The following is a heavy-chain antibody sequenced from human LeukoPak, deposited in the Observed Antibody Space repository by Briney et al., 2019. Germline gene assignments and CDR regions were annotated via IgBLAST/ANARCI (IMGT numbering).Heavy chain of an antibody. CDR2: ISSSGGTI. V-gene: IGHV3-48*03. D-gene: IGHD2-15*01. Sequence: GGSLRLSCAASGFTFSSYEMNWVRQAPGKGLEWISHISSSGGTIYYADSVNGRFIISRDNARNSLYLQMNSLRAEDTAVYFCARDSLFCTGGSCYSKDFDYWGQGTLVTVSS. J-gene: IGHJ4*02. CDR3: ARDSLFCTGGSCYSKDFDY. CDR1: GFTFSSYE.